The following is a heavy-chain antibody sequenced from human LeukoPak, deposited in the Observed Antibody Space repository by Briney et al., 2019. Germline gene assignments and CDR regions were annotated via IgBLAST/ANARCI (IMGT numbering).Heavy chain of an antibody. CDR3: ARLDRGWVDY. CDR1: GGSISSYY. CDR2: IYYSGST. Sequence: SETLSLTCTVSGGSISSYYWSWIRQPPGKGLEWIGYIYYSGSTNYNPSLKSRVTISVDTSKNQFSLKLSSVTAADTAVYYCARLDRGWVDYWGQGTLVTVSS. D-gene: IGHD6-19*01. V-gene: IGHV4-59*01. J-gene: IGHJ4*02.